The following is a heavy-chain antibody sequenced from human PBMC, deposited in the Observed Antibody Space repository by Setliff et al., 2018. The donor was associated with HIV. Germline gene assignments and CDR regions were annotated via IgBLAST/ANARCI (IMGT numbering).Heavy chain of an antibody. CDR3: ARNGGLDY. V-gene: IGHV3-48*01. CDR1: GFTFSGYA. Sequence: PGGSLRLSCEASGFTFSGYAMNWVRQAPGKGLEWISYIGSGDRGIYYADSVKGRFTISRDNVRNSIYLQMNSLRPEDTAVYYCARNGGLDYWGQGALVTVSS. J-gene: IGHJ4*02. CDR2: IGSGDRGI. D-gene: IGHD2-8*01.